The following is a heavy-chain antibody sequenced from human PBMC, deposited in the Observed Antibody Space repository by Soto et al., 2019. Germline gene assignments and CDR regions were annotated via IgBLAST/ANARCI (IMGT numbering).Heavy chain of an antibody. V-gene: IGHV3-9*01. CDR1: GFRFDDYG. J-gene: IGHJ6*02. CDR2: ISYYSGSI. CDR3: AKSMGGTANGMDV. Sequence: PGGSLRLSCAASGFRFDDYGMHGVRKVPGKGLEWVSGISYYSGSIGYADSVKGRFTISRDNAKNSLYLQMNSLRAEDTALYYCAKSMGGTANGMDVWGQGTTVTVSS. D-gene: IGHD2-15*01.